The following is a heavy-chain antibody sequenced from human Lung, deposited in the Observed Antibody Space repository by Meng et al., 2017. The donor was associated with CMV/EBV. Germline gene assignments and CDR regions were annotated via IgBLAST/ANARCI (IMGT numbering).Heavy chain of an antibody. D-gene: IGHD2-8*01. Sequence: GQLKEVGPGRVEASATLFLAFAVSGGYSSTYCWGLIRQPPGKGLEWIGNNYYSGSINYNPSLASRVTISVDSSKNQFSLKLSSVTAADTAVYYCARPQNGGTDPLDYWGQGTLVTVSS. CDR2: NYYSGSI. CDR3: ARPQNGGTDPLDY. V-gene: IGHV4-59*08. CDR1: GGYSSTYC. J-gene: IGHJ4*02.